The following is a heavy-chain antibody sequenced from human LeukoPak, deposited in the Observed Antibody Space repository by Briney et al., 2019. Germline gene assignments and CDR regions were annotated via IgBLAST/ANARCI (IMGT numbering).Heavy chain of an antibody. CDR2: INHSGST. V-gene: IGHV4-34*01. D-gene: IGHD3-10*01. CDR3: ARGGYYGSGNDFRFDP. CDR1: GFTFDDYG. Sequence: GSLRLSCAASGFTFDDYGMSWVRQAPGKGLEWIGEINHSGSTNYNPSLKSRVTISVDTSRNQFSLKLSSVTAADTAVYYCARGGYYGSGNDFRFDPWGQGTLVTVSS. J-gene: IGHJ5*02.